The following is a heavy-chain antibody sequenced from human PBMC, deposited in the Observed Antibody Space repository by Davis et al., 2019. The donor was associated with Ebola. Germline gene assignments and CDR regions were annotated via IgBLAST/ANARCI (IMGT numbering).Heavy chain of an antibody. CDR2: ISYDGSNK. J-gene: IGHJ6*02. Sequence: PGGSLRLSCAASGFTFSSYAMHWVRQAPGKGLEWVAVISYDGSNKYYADSVKGRFTISRDNSKNTLYLQMNSLRAEDTAVYYCAEGGSGDVWGQGTTVTVSS. CDR1: GFTFSSYA. D-gene: IGHD6-19*01. CDR3: AEGGSGDV. V-gene: IGHV3-30-3*01.